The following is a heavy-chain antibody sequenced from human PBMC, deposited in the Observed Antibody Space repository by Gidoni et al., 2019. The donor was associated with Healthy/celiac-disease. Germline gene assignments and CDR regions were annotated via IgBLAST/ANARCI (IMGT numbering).Heavy chain of an antibody. CDR3: ARDAYSSSSTNYYYYMDV. V-gene: IGHV1-69*01. CDR1: GGTFSSYA. Sequence: QVQLVQSGAEVKKPGSSVKVSCKASGGTFSSYASSWVRQAPGQGLEWMGGIIPIFGTANYAQKFQGRVTITADESTSTAYMELSSLRSEDTAVYYCARDAYSSSSTNYYYYMDVWGKVTTVTVSS. D-gene: IGHD6-6*01. CDR2: IIPIFGTA. J-gene: IGHJ6*03.